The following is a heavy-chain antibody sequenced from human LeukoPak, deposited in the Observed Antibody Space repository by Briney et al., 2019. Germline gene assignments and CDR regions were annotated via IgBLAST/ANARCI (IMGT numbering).Heavy chain of an antibody. V-gene: IGHV3-74*01. CDR3: ARGRPHGNDV. Sequence: GGSLRLSCAASGFTFSSYWMNWVRQAPGKGLVWVSRIASDGSSTTYADSVKGRFSISRDNAKNTLYLQMNSLRVEDTAVYYCARGRPHGNDVWGQGTTVTVSS. CDR1: GFTFSSYW. CDR2: IASDGSST. D-gene: IGHD4-23*01. J-gene: IGHJ6*02.